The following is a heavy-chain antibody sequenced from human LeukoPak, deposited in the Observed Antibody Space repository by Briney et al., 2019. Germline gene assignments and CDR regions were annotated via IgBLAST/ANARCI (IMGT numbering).Heavy chain of an antibody. V-gene: IGHV3-NL1*01. J-gene: IGHJ6*03. Sequence: GGSLRLSCGASGFTFSSYGMHWVRQAPGKGLEWVSVVSGSGANTYYTDSVKGRFTISRDNSKNTLYLQMNSLRAEDTAVYYCAKGRGWEASYYYYYMDVWGKGTTVTISS. CDR3: AKGRGWEASYYYYYMDV. CDR2: VSGSGANT. D-gene: IGHD1-26*01. CDR1: GFTFSSYG.